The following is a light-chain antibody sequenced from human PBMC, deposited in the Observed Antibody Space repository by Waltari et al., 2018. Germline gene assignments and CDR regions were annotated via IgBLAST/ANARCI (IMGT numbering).Light chain of an antibody. J-gene: IGLJ1*01. V-gene: IGLV1-47*01. CDR1: SSNIGSNY. Sequence: QSVLTQPPSASGTPGQRVTISCSGSSSNIGSNYVYWYQQLPGTAPKLLIYRNKQRPSGVPVRFSGPKSGTSASLAISGLRSEDEADYYCAAWDDSLSGYVFGTGTKVTVL. CDR3: AAWDDSLSGYV. CDR2: RNK.